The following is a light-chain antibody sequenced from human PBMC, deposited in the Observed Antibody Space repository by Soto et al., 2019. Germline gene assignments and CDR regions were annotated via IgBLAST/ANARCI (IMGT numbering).Light chain of an antibody. CDR2: AAS. CDR3: QQYVGPPPIYT. CDR1: QSVSSSF. V-gene: IGKV3-20*01. Sequence: EIVLTQSPGTLSLSTGERATLSCRASQSVSSSFLAWYQQKPGQAPRLLIYAASRRASGIPGRFSGSGSGTDFTLTISRLEPEDFAVYYCQQYVGPPPIYTFGQGTKLEIK. J-gene: IGKJ2*01.